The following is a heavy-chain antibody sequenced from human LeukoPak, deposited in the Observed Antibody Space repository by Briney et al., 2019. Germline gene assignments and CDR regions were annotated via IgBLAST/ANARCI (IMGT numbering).Heavy chain of an antibody. J-gene: IGHJ3*02. CDR3: AKPPGGDRRIGVDAFDI. CDR1: GFTFSSYA. Sequence: GGSLRLSCAASGFTFSSYAMSWVRQAPGKGLEWVSAISGRGGSTSYADSVKGRFTISRDNSKNTLYLQMNSLRAEDTAVYYCAKPPGGDRRIGVDAFDIWGQGTMVTVSS. CDR2: ISGRGGST. V-gene: IGHV3-23*01. D-gene: IGHD1-26*01.